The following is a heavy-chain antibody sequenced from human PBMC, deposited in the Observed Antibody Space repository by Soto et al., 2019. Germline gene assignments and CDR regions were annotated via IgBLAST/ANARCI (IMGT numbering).Heavy chain of an antibody. CDR3: AHRRDFWSGPGSFDY. V-gene: IGHV2-5*02. CDR1: GFSLSTSGVG. J-gene: IGHJ4*02. CDR2: FYWDDDK. Sequence: QITLKESGPPLVTPTQTLTLTCTFSGFSLSTSGVGVGWIRQPPGKALEWLALFYWDDDKRYSPSLKSRLTITKDTSKNQVVLTMTNMDPVDTATYYCAHRRDFWSGPGSFDYWGQGTLVTVSS. D-gene: IGHD3-3*01.